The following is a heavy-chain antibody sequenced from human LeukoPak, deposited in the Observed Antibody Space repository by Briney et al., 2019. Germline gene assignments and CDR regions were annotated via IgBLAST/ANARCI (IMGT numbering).Heavy chain of an antibody. CDR1: GYTFTKFD. CDR2: LTPDNGDT. D-gene: IGHD1-20*01. Sequence: VASVKVSCKASGYTFTKFDITWVRQATGQGLEWMGWLTPDNGDTVYTRKFQGRVTFTRNTSISTVYMEMTSLRSEDTAVYYCARGQRGITGIVDSWGLGTLVTVSS. V-gene: IGHV1-8*03. J-gene: IGHJ4*02. CDR3: ARGQRGITGIVDS.